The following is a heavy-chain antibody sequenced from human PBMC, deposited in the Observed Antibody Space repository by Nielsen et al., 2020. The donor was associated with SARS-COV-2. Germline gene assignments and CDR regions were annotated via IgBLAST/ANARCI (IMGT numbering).Heavy chain of an antibody. CDR1: GFIFRNYA. D-gene: IGHD1-7*01. CDR3: ARVITGTTWAFDI. Sequence: GGSLRLSCAASGFIFRNYAMSWVRQAPGKGLEWVSAISGGGHSTYYADSVKGRFTISRDNTKNTVYLQMNSLRAEDTAVYYCARVITGTTWAFDIWGQGTMVTVSS. V-gene: IGHV3-23*01. J-gene: IGHJ3*02. CDR2: ISGGGHST.